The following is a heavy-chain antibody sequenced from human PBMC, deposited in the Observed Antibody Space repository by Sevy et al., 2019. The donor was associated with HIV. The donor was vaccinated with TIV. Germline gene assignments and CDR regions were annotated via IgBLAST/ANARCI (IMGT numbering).Heavy chain of an antibody. V-gene: IGHV4-59*01. D-gene: IGHD3-22*01. J-gene: IGHJ2*01. CDR1: GGSISSYY. CDR3: ARFRDYYYDSSGYPNWYFDL. CDR2: IYYSGST. Sequence: SETLSLTCTVSGGSISSYYWSWIRQPPGKGLEWIGYIYYSGSTNYNPSLKSRVTISVDTSKYQFSLKLSSVTAADTAVYYCARFRDYYYDSSGYPNWYFDLWGRGTLVTVSS.